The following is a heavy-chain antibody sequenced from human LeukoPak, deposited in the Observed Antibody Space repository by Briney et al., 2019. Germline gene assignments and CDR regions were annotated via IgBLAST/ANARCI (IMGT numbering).Heavy chain of an antibody. CDR2: ITSDGSST. Sequence: PGGSLRLSCAASGFTFSSYWMHWVRQAPGKGLVWVSRITSDGSSTSYADSVKGRFTISRDNAKNTLYLQMHSLGAEDTAVYYCARDGTGRFDPWGQGTLGTVSS. V-gene: IGHV3-74*01. CDR3: ARDGTGRFDP. J-gene: IGHJ5*02. CDR1: GFTFSSYW. D-gene: IGHD1-1*01.